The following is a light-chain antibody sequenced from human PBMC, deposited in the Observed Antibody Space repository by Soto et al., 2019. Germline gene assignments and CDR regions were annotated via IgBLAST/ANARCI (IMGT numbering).Light chain of an antibody. CDR2: VAS. J-gene: IGKJ5*01. V-gene: IGKV3-20*01. CDR3: QQYGSSQIT. Sequence: EIVLTQSPGTLSLSPGERATLSCRASQSVSSSYLAWYQQRPGQAPRLLIYVASNRATGTPDRFSGSGSGTDFTLTISRLEPEDFAVYYCQQYGSSQITFGQGTRLEIK. CDR1: QSVSSSY.